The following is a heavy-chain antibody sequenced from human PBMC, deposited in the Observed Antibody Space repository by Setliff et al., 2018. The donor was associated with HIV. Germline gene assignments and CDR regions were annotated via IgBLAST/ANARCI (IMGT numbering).Heavy chain of an antibody. V-gene: IGHV4-39*07. CDR2: IYSTGSGRT. Sequence: PSETLSLTCTVSGGSVTSSTYYWGWIRQPPGKGLEWIGNIYSTGSGRTYYSPSLKSRVTVSVDTSKNQFSLKLSSVTAADTAIYYCARVPRITTLRNAFDIWGQGTMVTVSS. CDR3: ARVPRITTLRNAFDI. J-gene: IGHJ3*02. CDR1: GGSVTSSTYY. D-gene: IGHD3-3*01.